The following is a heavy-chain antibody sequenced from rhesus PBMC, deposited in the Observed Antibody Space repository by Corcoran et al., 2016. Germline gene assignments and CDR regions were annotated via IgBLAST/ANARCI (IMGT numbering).Heavy chain of an antibody. Sequence: QVQLQESGPGLVKPSETLSLTCAVYGGSISSSYYYWIWIRQAPGKGLERIGYISSSGKPSYNPSLKSRVTISRDTSKNQCSLKLSSVTAADTAVYYCARVSRAVAGPFDYWGQGVLVTVSS. J-gene: IGHJ4*01. CDR3: ARVSRAVAGPFDY. V-gene: IGHV4-122*02. CDR2: ISSSGKP. CDR1: GGSISSSYYY. D-gene: IGHD6-37*01.